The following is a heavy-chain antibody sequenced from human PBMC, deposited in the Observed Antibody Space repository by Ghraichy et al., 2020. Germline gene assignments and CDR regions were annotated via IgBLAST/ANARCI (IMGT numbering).Heavy chain of an antibody. CDR2: IYYSGST. J-gene: IGHJ4*02. D-gene: IGHD6-13*01. CDR1: GGSISSSSYY. V-gene: IGHV4-39*01. CDR3: ARRHSSSWFHDY. Sequence: SETLSLTCTVSGGSISSSSYYWGWIRQPPGKGLEWIGNIYYSGSTYYNPSLKSRVTISVDTSKNQFSLKLSSVTAADTAVYYCARRHSSSWFHDYWGQGTLVTVSS.